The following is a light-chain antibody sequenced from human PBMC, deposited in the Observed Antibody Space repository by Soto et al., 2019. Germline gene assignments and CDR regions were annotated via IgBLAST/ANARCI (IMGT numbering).Light chain of an antibody. Sequence: QSVLTQPPSASGSPGQSVTISCTGTSSDVGGYDYVSWYQQHPGKAPKLMIYEVTIRPSGVSDRFSGSKSGNTASLTVSGLQAEDEADYYCASYTSSSTSVIFGRGTKLTVL. CDR3: ASYTSSSTSVI. V-gene: IGLV2-8*01. J-gene: IGLJ2*01. CDR2: EVT. CDR1: SSDVGGYDY.